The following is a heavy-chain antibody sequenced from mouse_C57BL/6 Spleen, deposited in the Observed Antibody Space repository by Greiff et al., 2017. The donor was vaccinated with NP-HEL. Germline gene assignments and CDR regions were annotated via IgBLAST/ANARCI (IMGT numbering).Heavy chain of an antibody. CDR1: GYTFTDHT. Sequence: VKLMESDAELVKPGASVKISCKVSGYTFTDHTIHWMKQRPEQGLEWIGYIYPRDGSTKYNEKFKGKATLTADKSSSTAYMQLNSLTSEDSAVYFCARKVYYGSSYEYFDVWGTGTTVTVSS. J-gene: IGHJ1*03. CDR3: ARKVYYGSSYEYFDV. CDR2: IYPRDGST. D-gene: IGHD1-1*01. V-gene: IGHV1-78*01.